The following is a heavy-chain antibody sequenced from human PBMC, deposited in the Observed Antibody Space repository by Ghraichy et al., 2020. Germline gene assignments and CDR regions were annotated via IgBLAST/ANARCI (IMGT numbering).Heavy chain of an antibody. J-gene: IGHJ4*02. V-gene: IGHV3-23*01. CDR1: GFTFSSYA. Sequence: GESLNISCAASGFTFSSYAMNWVRQAPGKGLEWVSTINPGGGSTYYADSVKGRFTISRDNSNNTLYLQMSSLRAEDTAVYYCAKATSSGWYGSYFDYWGQGTLVTVSS. CDR2: INPGGGST. CDR3: AKATSSGWYGSYFDY. D-gene: IGHD6-19*01.